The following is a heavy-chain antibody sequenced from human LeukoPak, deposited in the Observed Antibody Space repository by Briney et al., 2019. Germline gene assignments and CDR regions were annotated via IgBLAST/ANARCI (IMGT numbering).Heavy chain of an antibody. Sequence: GGPLRLSCAASGFTFSSYAMHWVRQAPGKGLEWVAVISYDGSNKYYADSVKGRFTISRDNSKNTLYLQMNSLRAEDTAVYYCARDLTLKTAFDIWGQGTMVTVSS. D-gene: IGHD3-9*01. CDR2: ISYDGSNK. CDR3: ARDLTLKTAFDI. V-gene: IGHV3-30*04. CDR1: GFTFSSYA. J-gene: IGHJ3*02.